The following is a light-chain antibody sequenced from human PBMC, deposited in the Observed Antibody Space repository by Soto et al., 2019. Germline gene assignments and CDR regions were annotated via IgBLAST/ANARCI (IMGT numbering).Light chain of an antibody. CDR3: QQYSESPLT. J-gene: IGKJ1*01. Sequence: VFTQSPATLSLSPGERATLSCRASQSVANNYLAWYQQKPGQAPRLVIYGASSRATGIPDRFSASGSGTDFTLTINRLEPEDFAVYYCQQYSESPLTFGQGTKVDIK. CDR2: GAS. V-gene: IGKV3-20*01. CDR1: QSVANNY.